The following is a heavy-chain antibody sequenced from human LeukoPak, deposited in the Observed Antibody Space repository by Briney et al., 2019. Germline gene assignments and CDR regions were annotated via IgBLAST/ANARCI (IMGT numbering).Heavy chain of an antibody. Sequence: ASVKVSCKASGYTFTSYDINWVRQATGQGLEWMGWMNPNSGNTGYAQKFQGRVTMTRNTSISTAYMELSSLRSEDTAVYHCARGSSGYGNGDXWGQGTLVTVXX. J-gene: IGHJ4*02. CDR2: MNPNSGNT. D-gene: IGHD5-12*01. CDR1: GYTFTSYD. CDR3: ARGSSGYGNGDX. V-gene: IGHV1-8*01.